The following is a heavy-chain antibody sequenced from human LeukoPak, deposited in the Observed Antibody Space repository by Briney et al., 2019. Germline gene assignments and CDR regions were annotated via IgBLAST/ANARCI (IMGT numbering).Heavy chain of an antibody. Sequence: GGSLRLSCAASGFTFSSYAMSWVRQAPEKGLEWVSATSGSGGSTYYADSVKGRFTISRDNSKNTLYLQMNSLRAEDTAVYYCAKLPRRYSSSWFKARGQGTLVTVSS. CDR2: TSGSGGST. CDR3: AKLPRRYSSSWFKA. D-gene: IGHD6-13*01. V-gene: IGHV3-23*01. CDR1: GFTFSSYA. J-gene: IGHJ4*02.